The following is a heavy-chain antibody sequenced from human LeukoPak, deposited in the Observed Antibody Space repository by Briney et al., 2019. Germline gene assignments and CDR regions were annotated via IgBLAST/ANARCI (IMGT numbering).Heavy chain of an antibody. CDR2: INSDGSST. J-gene: IGHJ6*02. D-gene: IGHD3-10*01. CDR3: ARWFGELSNDYYYYGMDV. Sequence: GGSLRLSCAASGFTFGGYWMHWVRQAPGKGLVWVSRINSDGSSTSYADSVKGRFTISRDNAKNTLYLQMNSLRAEDTAVYYCARWFGELSNDYYYYGMDVWGQGTTVTVSS. CDR1: GFTFGGYW. V-gene: IGHV3-74*01.